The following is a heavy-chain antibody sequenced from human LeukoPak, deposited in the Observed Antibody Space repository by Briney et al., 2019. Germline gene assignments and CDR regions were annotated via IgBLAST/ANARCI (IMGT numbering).Heavy chain of an antibody. CDR1: GFTFSSYW. J-gene: IGHJ4*02. V-gene: IGHV3-23*01. CDR2: ISPSGDIT. CDR3: AKDDAWLRFGE. D-gene: IGHD3-10*01. Sequence: GGSLRLSCAASGFTFSSYWIHWVRQAPGKGLEWVSGISPSGDITYYADSVKGRFTISRDNSKNTVYLQVISLTAEDTAVYYCAKDDAWLRFGEWSQGTLVTVSS.